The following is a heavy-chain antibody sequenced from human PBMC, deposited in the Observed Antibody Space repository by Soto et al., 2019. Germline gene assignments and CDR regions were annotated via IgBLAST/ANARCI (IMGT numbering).Heavy chain of an antibody. CDR1: GGTFSSYA. CDR2: IIPIFGTA. J-gene: IGHJ6*02. Sequence: ASVKVSCKASGGTFSSYAISWVRQAPGQGLEWMGGIIPIFGTANYAQKFQGRVTITADESTSTAYMELSRLRSDDTAVYYCARGPYSSRGRRQRDPYYGMDVWGQGTTVTVSS. D-gene: IGHD6-13*01. V-gene: IGHV1-69*13. CDR3: ARGPYSSRGRRQRDPYYGMDV.